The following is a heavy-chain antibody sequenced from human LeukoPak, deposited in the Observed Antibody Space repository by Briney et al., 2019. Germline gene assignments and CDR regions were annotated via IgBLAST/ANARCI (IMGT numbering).Heavy chain of an antibody. V-gene: IGHV1-2*02. CDR3: ARDHYGDYVFDY. J-gene: IGHJ4*02. CDR2: INPNSGGT. D-gene: IGHD4-17*01. CDR1: GYTFTGYY. Sequence: ASVTVSCKASGYTFTGYYMHWVRQAPGQGLEWMGWINPNSGGTNYAQKFQGRVTMTRDTSISTAYMELSRLRSDDTAVYYCARDHYGDYVFDYWGQGTLVTVSS.